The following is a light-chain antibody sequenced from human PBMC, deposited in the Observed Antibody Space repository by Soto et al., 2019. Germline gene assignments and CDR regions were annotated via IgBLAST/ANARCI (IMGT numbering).Light chain of an antibody. V-gene: IGLV2-23*01. J-gene: IGLJ2*01. Sequence: QSALTQPASVSGSPGQSITISCNGTSSDVGSYNLVSWYQQDPGTAPKLLIFEDNKRPSGVSNRFSGSKSGNTASLTISGLQAEDEADYYCCSFAGSNTVVFGGGTKVTVL. CDR2: EDN. CDR3: CSFAGSNTVV. CDR1: SSDVGSYNL.